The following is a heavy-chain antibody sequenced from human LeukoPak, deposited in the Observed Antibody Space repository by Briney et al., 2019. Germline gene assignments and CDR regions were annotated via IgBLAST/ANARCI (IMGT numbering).Heavy chain of an antibody. CDR2: INPNSGGT. CDR1: GYTFTGYY. V-gene: IGHV1-2*02. Sequence: GASVKVSCKASGYTFTGYYMHWVRQAPGQGLEWMGWINPNSGGTNYAQKFQGRVTMTRDTSISTAYMELSRLRSDDTAVYYCARGSGLSYYYYMDVWGKGTTVTVSS. CDR3: ARGSGLSYYYYMDV. J-gene: IGHJ6*03.